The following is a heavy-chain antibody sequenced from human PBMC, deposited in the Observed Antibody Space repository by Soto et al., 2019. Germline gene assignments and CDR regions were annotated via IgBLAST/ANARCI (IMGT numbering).Heavy chain of an antibody. V-gene: IGHV3-74*01. CDR1: GFRFSAYW. CDR2: ISNDDNSA. J-gene: IGHJ4*01. CDR3: VRDSARTFDS. D-gene: IGHD3-10*01. Sequence: EVHLVESGGGLVRPGGSLRLSCAASGFRFSAYWIHWVRQVPGKGLAWVSHISNDDNSATYADSVKGRFTISRDDAKNTVYLQMNSLRADDTAVYYCVRDSARTFDSWGRGTLVTVSS.